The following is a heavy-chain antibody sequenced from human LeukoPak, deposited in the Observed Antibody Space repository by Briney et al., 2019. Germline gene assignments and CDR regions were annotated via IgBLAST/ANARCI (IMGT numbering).Heavy chain of an antibody. V-gene: IGHV3-30*02. CDR3: AELGITMIGGV. D-gene: IGHD3-10*02. Sequence: GGSLRLSCAASGFPFSDYVMHWVRQAPGKGLEGVSVIRYDGNNKYYADSVKGRFTISRDNAKNTMYLEMKRLEGEETAVYYCAELGITMIGGVWGKGTTVTISS. CDR2: IRYDGNNK. CDR1: GFPFSDYV. J-gene: IGHJ6*04.